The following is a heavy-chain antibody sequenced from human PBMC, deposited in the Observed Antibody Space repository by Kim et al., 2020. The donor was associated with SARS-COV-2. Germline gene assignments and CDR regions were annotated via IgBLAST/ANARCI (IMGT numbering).Heavy chain of an antibody. CDR2: I. V-gene: IGHV3-48*04. Sequence: IYYADSVKGRFTISRDNAKNSLYLQMNSLRAEDTAVYYCARDPSLAPLDYWGQGTLVTVSS. D-gene: IGHD6-13*01. CDR3: ARDPSLAPLDY. J-gene: IGHJ4*02.